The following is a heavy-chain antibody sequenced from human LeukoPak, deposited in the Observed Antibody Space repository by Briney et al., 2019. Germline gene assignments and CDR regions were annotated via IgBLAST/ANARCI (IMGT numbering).Heavy chain of an antibody. CDR1: GYTFSDYD. J-gene: IGHJ6*03. V-gene: IGHV1-8*01. CDR2: MNPTSGDT. D-gene: IGHD2-21*01. Sequence: ASVKVSCKASGYTFSDYDVNWVRQAPGQALEWMGWMNPTSGDTGYAQKFQGRVTMTRSMSRNTAYMELSRLRSEDTAVYFCARVVVKAFYYYYMDVWGKGT. CDR3: ARVVVKAFYYYYMDV.